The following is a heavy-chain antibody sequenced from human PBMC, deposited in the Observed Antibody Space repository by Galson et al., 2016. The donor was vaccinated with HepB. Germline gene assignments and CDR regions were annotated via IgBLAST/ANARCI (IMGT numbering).Heavy chain of an antibody. V-gene: IGHV3-73*01. J-gene: IGHJ3*02. Sequence: SLRLSCAASGFTFSGSAMHWVRQASGKGLEWVGRIRSKTNNYTTTYTASVKGRFTISRDNSKNTAYLQMNSLKTEDTAVYYCSRTTVTSDAFDIWGQGTMVTVSS. CDR1: GFTFSGSA. CDR2: IRSKTNNYTT. CDR3: SRTTVTSDAFDI. D-gene: IGHD4-17*01.